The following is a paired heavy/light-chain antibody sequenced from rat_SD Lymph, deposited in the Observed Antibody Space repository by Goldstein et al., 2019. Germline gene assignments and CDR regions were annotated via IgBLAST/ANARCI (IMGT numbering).Light chain of an antibody. CDR3: QQSRESPT. J-gene: IGKJ2-1*01. CDR1: QSVSISSINL. Sequence: DIVLTQSPVLAVSLGQRATISCRASQSVSISSINLMHWYQQKPGQQPKLLIYRASNLASGIPARFSGSGSGTDFTLTIDPVQADDIAAYYCQQSRESPTFGAGTKLELK. CDR2: RAS. V-gene: IGKV3S18*01.
Heavy chain of an antibody. V-gene: IGHV5-34*01. CDR2: ISSSSSYI. CDR1: GFTFSNYG. CDR3: ARHPNYGGYSELDY. J-gene: IGHJ2*01. D-gene: IGHD1-11*01. Sequence: EVQLVESGGGLVQPGRSLKLSCLASGFTFSNYGMNWIRQAPGKGLEWVASISSSSSYIYYADTVKGRFTISRDNAKNTLYLQMTSLRSEDTALYYCARHPNYGGYSELDYWGQGVMVTVSS.